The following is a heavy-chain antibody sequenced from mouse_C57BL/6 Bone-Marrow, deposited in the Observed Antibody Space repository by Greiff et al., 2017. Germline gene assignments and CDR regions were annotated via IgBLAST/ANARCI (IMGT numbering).Heavy chain of an antibody. J-gene: IGHJ1*03. Sequence: VQLQQSGAELVRPGASVKLSCTASGFNIKDDYMHWVKQRPEQGLEWIGWIDPENGDTEYASKFPGQGTITADTSSNTAYLQLSRLPSEDTAVYYCTSIYYYGSSHWYFDVWGTGTTVTVSS. CDR2: IDPENGDT. D-gene: IGHD1-1*01. CDR1: GFNIKDDY. V-gene: IGHV14-4*01. CDR3: TSIYYYGSSHWYFDV.